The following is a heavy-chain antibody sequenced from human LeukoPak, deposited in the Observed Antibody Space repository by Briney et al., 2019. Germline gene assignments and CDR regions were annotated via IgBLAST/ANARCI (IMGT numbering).Heavy chain of an antibody. D-gene: IGHD3-3*01. CDR2: INPSGGST. CDR3: ARAANFWSGYYWGLLYYMDV. CDR1: GYTFTSYY. Sequence: ASVKVSCKASGYTFTSYYMHWVRQAPGQGLEWMGIINPSGGSTSYAQKFQGRVTITRNTSISTAYMELSSLRSEDTAVYYCARAANFWSGYYWGLLYYMDVWGKGTTVTVSS. V-gene: IGHV1-46*01. J-gene: IGHJ6*03.